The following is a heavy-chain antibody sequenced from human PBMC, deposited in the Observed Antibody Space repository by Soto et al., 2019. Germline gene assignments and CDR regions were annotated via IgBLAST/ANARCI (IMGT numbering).Heavy chain of an antibody. V-gene: IGHV2-5*02. CDR2: IYWDDDK. CDR3: AHSRDGYNSDDAFDI. J-gene: IGHJ3*02. D-gene: IGHD5-12*01. CDR1: GFSLSTSGVG. Sequence: QITLKESGPPLVKPTQTLTLTCTFSGFSLSTSGVGVGWIRQPPGKALAWLALIYWDDDKRYSPSLKSRLTITKDTSKNQVVLTMTNMDPVDTATYYCAHSRDGYNSDDAFDIWGQGTMVTVSS.